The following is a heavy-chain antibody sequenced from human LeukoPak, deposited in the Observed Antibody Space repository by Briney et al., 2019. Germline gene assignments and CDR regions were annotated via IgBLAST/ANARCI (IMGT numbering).Heavy chain of an antibody. Sequence: PSETLSLTCTVSGGSISSSSYYWSWIRQPPGKGLEWIGEINHSGSTNYNPSLKSRVTISVDTSKNQFSLKLSSVTAADTAVYYCARGRGYSSSSAKQWYYYYYYMDVWGKGTTVTVSS. D-gene: IGHD6-6*01. CDR1: GGSISSSSYY. V-gene: IGHV4-39*07. CDR2: INHSGST. CDR3: ARGRGYSSSSAKQWYYYYYYMDV. J-gene: IGHJ6*03.